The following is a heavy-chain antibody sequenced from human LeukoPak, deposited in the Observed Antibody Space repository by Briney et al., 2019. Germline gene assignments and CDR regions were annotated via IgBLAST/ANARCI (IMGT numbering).Heavy chain of an antibody. Sequence: PGGSLRLSCAASGFTFSNAWMSWVRQAPGKGLEWVGRIKSRTDGGTTDYAAPVKGRFTISRDDSKNTLYLQMNSLKTEDTAVYYCTTMNIVVVPAATTGQYYYYHYMDVWGKGTTVTVSS. CDR1: GFTFSNAW. CDR2: IKSRTDGGTT. V-gene: IGHV3-15*01. J-gene: IGHJ6*03. D-gene: IGHD2-2*01. CDR3: TTMNIVVVPAATTGQYYYYHYMDV.